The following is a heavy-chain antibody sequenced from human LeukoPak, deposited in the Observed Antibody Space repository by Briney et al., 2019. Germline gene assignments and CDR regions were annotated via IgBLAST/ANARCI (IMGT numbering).Heavy chain of an antibody. J-gene: IGHJ5*02. Sequence: SETLSLTCAVSGGSISSGGYSWSWIRQPPGKGLGWIGYIYHSGSTYYNPSLKSRVTISVDRSKNQFSLKLSSVTAADTAVYYCARRVGLLWFGAPGHWFDPWGQGTLVTVSS. D-gene: IGHD3-10*01. CDR1: GGSISSGGYS. V-gene: IGHV4-30-2*01. CDR3: ARRVGLLWFGAPGHWFDP. CDR2: IYHSGST.